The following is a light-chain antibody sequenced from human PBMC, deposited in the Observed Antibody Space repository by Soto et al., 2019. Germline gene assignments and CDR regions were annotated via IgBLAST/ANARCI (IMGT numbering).Light chain of an antibody. CDR3: SSYAASNNFYFV. CDR1: SSDVGGYNY. Sequence: QSVLTRPPSASGSPGQSVTISCTGTSSDVGGYNYVSWYQQYPGRAPKLMIYEVTKRPSGVPDRFSGSNSGNTASLTVSGLQAEDEADYYCSSYAASNNFYFVFGGGTKLTVL. V-gene: IGLV2-8*01. CDR2: EVT. J-gene: IGLJ3*02.